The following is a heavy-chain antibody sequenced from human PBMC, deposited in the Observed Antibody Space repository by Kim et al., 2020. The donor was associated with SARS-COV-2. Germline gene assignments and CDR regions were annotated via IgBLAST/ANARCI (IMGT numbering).Heavy chain of an antibody. CDR3: ARDKEAVAGYYYYYGMDV. D-gene: IGHD6-19*01. CDR2: ISSSSYI. V-gene: IGHV3-21*01. Sequence: GGSLRLSCAASGFTFSSYSMNWVRQAPGKGLEWVSSISSSSYIYYADSVKGRFTISRDNAKNSLYLQMNSLRAEDTAVYYCARDKEAVAGYYYYYGMDVWGQGTTVTVSS. CDR1: GFTFSSYS. J-gene: IGHJ6*02.